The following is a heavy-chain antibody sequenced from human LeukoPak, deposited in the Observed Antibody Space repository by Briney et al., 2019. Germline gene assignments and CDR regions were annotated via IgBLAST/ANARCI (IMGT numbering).Heavy chain of an antibody. CDR2: INQDGSEK. Sequence: PGGSLRLSCAASGFIFNTYWISWVRQAPGKGLEWLAPINQDGSEKYYVDSVKGRFTISRDNAKNSLFLQMNSLRAEDTAFYCCTAFYTRLTDYWGQGTLVTVSS. J-gene: IGHJ4*02. V-gene: IGHV3-7*05. D-gene: IGHD2/OR15-2a*01. CDR3: TAFYTRLTDY. CDR1: GFIFNTYW.